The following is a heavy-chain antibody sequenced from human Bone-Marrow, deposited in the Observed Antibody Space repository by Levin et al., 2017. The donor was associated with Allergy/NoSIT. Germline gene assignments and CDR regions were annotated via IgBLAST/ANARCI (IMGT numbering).Heavy chain of an antibody. Sequence: ASETLSLTCTVSGGSISSYYWSWIRQPPGKGLEWIGYIYYIGSTNYNPSLKSRVTISVDTSKNQFSLRLSSVTAADTAVYYCARDRVIVGTTNYFYGMDVWGQGTTVTVSS. J-gene: IGHJ6*02. CDR3: ARDRVIVGTTNYFYGMDV. CDR1: GGSISSYY. V-gene: IGHV4-59*01. D-gene: IGHD1-26*01. CDR2: IYYIGST.